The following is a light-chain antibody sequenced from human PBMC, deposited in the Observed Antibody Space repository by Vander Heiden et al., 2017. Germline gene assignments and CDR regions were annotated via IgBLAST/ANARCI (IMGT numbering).Light chain of an antibody. Sequence: DIQMTQSPSSLSASVGDGVTITCRASQSISTYLNWFQQKPGKAPKLLIYTASSLQSGVPSRFSGSGSGTDFTLTISSLQPDDFATYYCQQSYTTPVTFGQGTRLEIK. J-gene: IGKJ5*01. CDR3: QQSYTTPVT. CDR1: QSISTY. V-gene: IGKV1-39*01. CDR2: TAS.